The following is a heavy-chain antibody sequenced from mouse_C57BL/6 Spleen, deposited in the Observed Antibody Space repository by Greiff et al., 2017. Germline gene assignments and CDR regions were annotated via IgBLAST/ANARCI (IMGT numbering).Heavy chain of an antibody. CDR2: IYPGDGDT. CDR3: GGNDDYWYFDV. CDR1: GYAFSSSW. D-gene: IGHD2-2*01. Sequence: QVQLQQSGPELVKPGASVKISCKASGYAFSSSWMNWVKQRPGKGLEWIGRIYPGDGDTNYNGKFKGKATLTADKSSSTAYMQLSSLTSEDSAVYFCGGNDDYWYFDVWGTGTTVTVSS. V-gene: IGHV1-82*01. J-gene: IGHJ1*03.